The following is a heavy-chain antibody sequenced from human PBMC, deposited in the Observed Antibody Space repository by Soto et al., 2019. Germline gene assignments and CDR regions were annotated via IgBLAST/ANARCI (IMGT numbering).Heavy chain of an antibody. CDR3: ARARGVCSGGSCYYYGMDV. J-gene: IGHJ6*02. CDR1: GFTFSSYS. D-gene: IGHD2-15*01. Sequence: GGSLRLSCAASGFTFSSYSMNWVRQAPGKGLEWVSSISSSSSYIYYADSVKGRFTISRDNAKNSLYLQMNSLRAEDTAVYSFARARGVCSGGSCYYYGMDVWGQGTTVTVSS. CDR2: ISSSSSYI. V-gene: IGHV3-21*01.